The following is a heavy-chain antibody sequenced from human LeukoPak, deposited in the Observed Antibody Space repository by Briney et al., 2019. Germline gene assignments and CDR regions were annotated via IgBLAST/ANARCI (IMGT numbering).Heavy chain of an antibody. CDR3: ARNFDMKGFDP. CDR2: INCDSGFT. D-gene: IGHD3-9*01. V-gene: IGHV1-2*02. CDR1: GYTFTGYH. Sequence: ASVKVSCKASGYTFTGYHMNWVRQAPGQGLEWVGWINCDSGFTKYAQKFQGRVTMTRDTSITTVYMDLTRRTSDDTAVYYCARNFDMKGFDPWGQGTLVTVSS. J-gene: IGHJ5*02.